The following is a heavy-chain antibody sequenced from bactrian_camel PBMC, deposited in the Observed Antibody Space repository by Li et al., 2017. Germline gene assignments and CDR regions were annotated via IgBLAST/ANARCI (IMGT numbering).Heavy chain of an antibody. Sequence: HVQLVESGGGSVQAGGSLTLSCTASRFTNSMGWLRQAPGKDREGVAAIDSDGRTSYSDSVKGRFTVSRDNAKNTVYLQMDGLKPEDTALYYCTCTVQGIARRGQGTQVTVS. D-gene: IGHD4*01. V-gene: IGHV3S53*01. J-gene: IGHJ4*01. CDR2: IDSDGRT. CDR1: RFTNS. CDR3: TCTVQGIAR.